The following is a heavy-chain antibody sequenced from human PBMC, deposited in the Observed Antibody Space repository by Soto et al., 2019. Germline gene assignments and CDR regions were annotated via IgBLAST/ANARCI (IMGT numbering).Heavy chain of an antibody. CDR1: GYTFTSYG. CDR3: AREAGWQRMVPYD. CDR2: ISAFNGDT. D-gene: IGHD6-25*01. V-gene: IGHV1-18*04. Sequence: QVQLVQSGTVVKKPGASVNVSCKAFGYTFTSYGFSWVRQVPGQGLEWLGWISAFNGDTQYAQTMKGRLTVTTDTSTTTVHMELRSLTPADTAVYYCAREAGWQRMVPYDWGQGTLVTVS. J-gene: IGHJ4*02.